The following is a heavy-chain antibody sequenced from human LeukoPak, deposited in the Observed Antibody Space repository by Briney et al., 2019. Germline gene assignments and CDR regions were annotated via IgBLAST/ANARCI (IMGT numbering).Heavy chain of an antibody. J-gene: IGHJ6*02. D-gene: IGHD3-3*01. CDR2: MNPNSGNT. V-gene: IGHV1-8*01. CDR1: GYTFTSYD. Sequence: RRASVKVSCKASGYTFTSYDINWVRQATGQGLEWMGWMNPNSGNTGYAQKFQGRVTITADKSTSTAYMELSSLRSEDTAVYYCQALRFLEWQNYYYYGMDVWGQGTTVTVSS. CDR3: QALRFLEWQNYYYYGMDV.